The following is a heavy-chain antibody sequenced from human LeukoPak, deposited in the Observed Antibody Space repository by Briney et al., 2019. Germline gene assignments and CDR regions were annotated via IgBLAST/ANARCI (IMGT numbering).Heavy chain of an antibody. CDR1: GFTFSSYA. CDR3: AKVASLCTSTSCVRGGFDY. CDR2: LSGSGANT. V-gene: IGHV3-23*01. D-gene: IGHD2-2*01. J-gene: IGHJ4*02. Sequence: GGSLRLSCAASGFTFSSYAMSWVRQAPGKRLEWVSALSGSGANTYYADSVKGRFTISRDNSKNTLYLQMNSLRAEDTAKYYCAKVASLCTSTSCVRGGFDYWGQGTLVTVSS.